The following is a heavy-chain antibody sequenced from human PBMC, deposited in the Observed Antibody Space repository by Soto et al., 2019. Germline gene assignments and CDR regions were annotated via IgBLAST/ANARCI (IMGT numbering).Heavy chain of an antibody. CDR1: GFTFSSNG. V-gene: IGHV3-30*03. D-gene: IGHD3-22*01. Sequence: QVQLVESGGGVVQPGRYLRLTCAASGFTFSSNGMHWVRQAPGKGLEWVALVSYDGSKTYYADSVRGRFTISRDNSENTLYLQMNSLRAEDTALYYCARWVGGSMYDNSSNYDSWGQGTLVNVSS. CDR3: ARWVGGSMYDNSSNYDS. J-gene: IGHJ5*01. CDR2: VSYDGSKT.